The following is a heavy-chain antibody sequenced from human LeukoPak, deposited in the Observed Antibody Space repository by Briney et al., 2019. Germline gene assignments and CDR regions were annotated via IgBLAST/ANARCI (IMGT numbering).Heavy chain of an antibody. V-gene: IGHV4-59*01. CDR1: GGSISSYY. Sequence: SETLSLTCTVSGGSISSYYWSWIRQPPGKGLEWIGYIYYSGSTNYNPSLKSRVTISVDTSKNQLSLKLSSVTAADTAVYYCARSDDYDFWSGSLRTSWFDPWGQGTLVTVSS. CDR3: ARSDDYDFWSGSLRTSWFDP. D-gene: IGHD3-3*01. CDR2: IYYSGST. J-gene: IGHJ5*02.